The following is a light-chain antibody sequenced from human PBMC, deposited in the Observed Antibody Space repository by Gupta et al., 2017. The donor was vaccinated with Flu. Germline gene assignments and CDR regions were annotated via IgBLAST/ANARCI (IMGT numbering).Light chain of an antibody. V-gene: IGLV2-8*01. CDR3: CSYGGSKL. Sequence: QSAPTQPPSAPGSPGQPASIACTGTSSDVGGYSHVSWYQQHSGKAPKHIIYEVNKRPSGVPGRFSGSKSGNTASLTVTGLLAEDEADYYCCSYGGSKLFGGGTKLTVL. CDR1: SSDVGGYSH. CDR2: EVN. J-gene: IGLJ2*01.